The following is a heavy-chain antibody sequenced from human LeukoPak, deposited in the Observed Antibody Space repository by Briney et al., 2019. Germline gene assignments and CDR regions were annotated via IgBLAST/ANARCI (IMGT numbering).Heavy chain of an antibody. CDR3: AKDRNSGTYYNYYYMDV. D-gene: IGHD1-26*01. Sequence: GGSLRLSCAASGFTFNSYWMSWVRQAPGKGLEWVSTISGSDDSTYYADSVKGRFTISRDNSKNTLYLQMNSLRAEDTAVYYCAKDRNSGTYYNYYYMDVWGKGTTVTVSS. V-gene: IGHV3-23*01. CDR2: ISGSDDST. J-gene: IGHJ6*03. CDR1: GFTFNSYW.